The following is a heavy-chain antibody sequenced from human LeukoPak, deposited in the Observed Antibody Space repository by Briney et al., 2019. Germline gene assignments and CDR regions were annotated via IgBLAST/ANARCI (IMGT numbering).Heavy chain of an antibody. D-gene: IGHD5-12*01. CDR3: ARFTVATTVPYYFDY. V-gene: IGHV4-59*12. J-gene: IGHJ4*02. Sequence: SETLSLTCTVSGGSISSYYWSWIRQPPGRGLERIGYIYYSGSTDYNPSFQSRVSISVDTSKKQFSLKLSSVTAADTAVYYCARFTVATTVPYYFDYWGQGTLVTVSS. CDR1: GGSISSYY. CDR2: IYYSGST.